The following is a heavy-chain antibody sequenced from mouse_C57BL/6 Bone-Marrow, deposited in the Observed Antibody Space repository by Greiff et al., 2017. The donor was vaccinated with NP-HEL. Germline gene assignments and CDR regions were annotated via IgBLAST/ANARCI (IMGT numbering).Heavy chain of an antibody. CDR1: GYTFTEYT. CDR3: ARHGDYFGSSYGYFDV. Sequence: QVQLQQSGAELVKPGASVKLSCKASGYTFTEYTIHWVKQRSGQGLEWIGWFYPGRGSIKYNEKFKDKATLTADKSSSTVYMDLSRLTSEASAVYFCARHGDYFGSSYGYFDVWGTGTTVTVSS. D-gene: IGHD1-1*01. J-gene: IGHJ1*03. V-gene: IGHV1-62-2*01. CDR2: FYPGRGSI.